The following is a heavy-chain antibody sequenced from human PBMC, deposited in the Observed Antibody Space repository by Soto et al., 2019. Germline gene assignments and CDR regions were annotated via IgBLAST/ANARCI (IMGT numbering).Heavy chain of an antibody. CDR1: GFSISWYW. D-gene: IGHD3-10*01. Sequence: PXESLCLTCTVSGFSISWYWYNWVRQAPGRGLECLCTIKTDASEKKYVDFVKGRFTVSRDNAKNSVYLQMDSLRSEYTAVYYWARDSGSGSGNWVNHYLDSWGHGTLVTVSS. CDR2: IKTDASEK. J-gene: IGHJ4*01. CDR3: ARDSGSGSGNWVNHYLDS. V-gene: IGHV3-7*01.